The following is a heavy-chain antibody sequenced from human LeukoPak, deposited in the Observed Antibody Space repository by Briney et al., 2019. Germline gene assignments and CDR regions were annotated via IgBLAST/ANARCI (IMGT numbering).Heavy chain of an antibody. J-gene: IGHJ4*02. Sequence: GRSLRLSCAASGFTFSFYAMHWVRQAPGKGLEWVALISYDGSNKYYAESVKGRFTISRDNSKNTLYLQMNSLRAEDTAVYYCAKDMTTVTPSPDYWGQGTLVTVSS. CDR1: GFTFSFYA. D-gene: IGHD4-17*01. CDR3: AKDMTTVTPSPDY. V-gene: IGHV3-30*04. CDR2: ISYDGSNK.